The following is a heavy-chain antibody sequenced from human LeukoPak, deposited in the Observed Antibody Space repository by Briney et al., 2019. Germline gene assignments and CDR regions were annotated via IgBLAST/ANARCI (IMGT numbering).Heavy chain of an antibody. D-gene: IGHD3-10*01. CDR3: AANSADYNTLGSSYKV. J-gene: IGHJ4*02. V-gene: IGHV4-61*05. CDR1: GGSISSSSYY. Sequence: PSETLSLTCTVSGGSISSSSYYWSWIRQPPGKGLEWIGYIYYSGSTNYNPSLKSRVTISVDTSKNQFSLKLYSVTAADTAVYYCAANSADYNTLGSSYKVWGQGTLVTVSS. CDR2: IYYSGST.